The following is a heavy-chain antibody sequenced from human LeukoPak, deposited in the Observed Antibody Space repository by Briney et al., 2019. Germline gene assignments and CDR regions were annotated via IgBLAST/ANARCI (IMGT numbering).Heavy chain of an antibody. CDR1: GFTLSSYS. Sequence: GGSLRLSCAASGFTLSSYSMNWVRQAPGKGLEWVSSISISSTYIYYADSLRGRFTISRDNAKNSLYLQMNSLKTDDTAVYYCARRWPTGGDAFDIWGRGTLVTVSS. V-gene: IGHV3-21*04. D-gene: IGHD7-27*01. CDR3: ARRWPTGGDAFDI. CDR2: ISISSTYI. J-gene: IGHJ3*02.